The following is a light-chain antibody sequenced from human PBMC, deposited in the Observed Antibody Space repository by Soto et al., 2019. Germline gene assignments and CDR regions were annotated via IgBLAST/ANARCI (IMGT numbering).Light chain of an antibody. J-gene: IGKJ5*01. CDR2: DAS. CDR1: QSVITY. V-gene: IGKV3-11*01. CDR3: QQRYKWPPIT. Sequence: EIVLTQSPATLSLSPGERATLSCRASQSVITYLAWYQQKPGQAPRLLIYDASNRATDVPARFSGSGSGTDFTLTISSLEPEDFAVYYCQQRYKWPPITFGQGTRLEI.